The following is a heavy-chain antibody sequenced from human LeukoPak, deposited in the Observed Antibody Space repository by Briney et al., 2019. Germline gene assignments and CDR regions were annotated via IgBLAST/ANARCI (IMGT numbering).Heavy chain of an antibody. J-gene: IGHJ4*02. CDR3: ARDSTDTYYDILTGYYGNGFDY. Sequence: ASVKVSCKASGGTFSSYAISWVRQAPGQGLEWMGGIIPIFGTANYAQKFQGRVTITADESTSTAYMELSSLRSEDTAVYYCARDSTDTYYDILTGYYGNGFDYWGQGTLVTVSS. CDR2: IIPIFGTA. D-gene: IGHD3-9*01. CDR1: GGTFSSYA. V-gene: IGHV1-69*13.